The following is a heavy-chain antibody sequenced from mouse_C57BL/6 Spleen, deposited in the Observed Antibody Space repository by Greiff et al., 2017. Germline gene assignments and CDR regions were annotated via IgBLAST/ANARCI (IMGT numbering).Heavy chain of an antibody. V-gene: IGHV1-53*01. CDR1: GYTFTSYW. Sequence: QVQLKQPGTELVKPGASVKLSCKASGYTFTSYWMHWVKQRPGQGLEWIGNINPSNGGTNYNEKFKSKATLTVDKSSSTAYMQLSSLTSEDSAVYYCARLFLVIRLDGYYDAMDYWGQGTSVTVSS. CDR3: ARLFLVIRLDGYYDAMDY. J-gene: IGHJ4*01. CDR2: INPSNGGT. D-gene: IGHD2-3*01.